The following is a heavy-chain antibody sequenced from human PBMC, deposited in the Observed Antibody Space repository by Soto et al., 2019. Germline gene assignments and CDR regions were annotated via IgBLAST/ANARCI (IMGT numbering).Heavy chain of an antibody. CDR1: GGSISSGGYS. Sequence: SETLSLTCAVSGGSISSGGYSWSWIRQPPGKGLEWIGYIYHSGSTNYNPSLKSRVTISVDTSKNQFSLKLSSVTAADTAVYYCARGTHLITMVLRAFDIWGQGTMVTVSS. D-gene: IGHD3-10*01. CDR3: ARGTHLITMVLRAFDI. J-gene: IGHJ3*02. CDR2: IYHSGST. V-gene: IGHV4-30-2*01.